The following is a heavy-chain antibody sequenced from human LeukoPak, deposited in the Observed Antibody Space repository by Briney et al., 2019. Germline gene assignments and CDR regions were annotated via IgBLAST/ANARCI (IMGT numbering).Heavy chain of an antibody. Sequence: GGSLRLSCAASGFTFTTFWMSWVRQGPGKGLEWVSGINWNGGNTGYADSVKGRFTIFRDNAKNSLYLEMDSLRVEDTALYYCAGTSDGNWFDPWGQGTLVTVSS. CDR2: INWNGGNT. CDR1: GFTFTTFW. D-gene: IGHD1-26*01. V-gene: IGHV3-20*04. J-gene: IGHJ5*02. CDR3: AGTSDGNWFDP.